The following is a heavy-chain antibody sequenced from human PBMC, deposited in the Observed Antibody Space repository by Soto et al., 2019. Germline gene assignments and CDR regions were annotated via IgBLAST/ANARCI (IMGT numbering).Heavy chain of an antibody. D-gene: IGHD3-16*02. J-gene: IGHJ4*02. Sequence: SSVKFSCKTSGGTFSSYSISWVRQAPGQGLEWMGGIIPIFGTANYAHTFQGRVAMTADESTSPASMEMSSLRCEDKAGYYCARGRRGYWDCVWGSYRSYYFGCWGQGTLVAVSS. CDR3: ARGRRGYWDCVWGSYRSYYFGC. CDR1: GGTFSSYS. V-gene: IGHV1-69*13. CDR2: IIPIFGTA.